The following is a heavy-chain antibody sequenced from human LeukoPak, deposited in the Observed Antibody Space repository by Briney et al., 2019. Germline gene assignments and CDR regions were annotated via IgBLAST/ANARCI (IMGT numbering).Heavy chain of an antibody. V-gene: IGHV4-59*08. CDR2: IYYSGST. D-gene: IGHD3-10*01. CDR1: GGSISSYY. Sequence: PSETLSLTCTVSGGSISSYYWSWIRQPPGKGLEWIGYIYYSGSTNYNPSLKSRVTISVDTSKNQFSLKLSSVTAADTAVYYCARNSNYGSGSYYRYWFDPWGQGTLVTVSS. CDR3: ARNSNYGSGSYYRYWFDP. J-gene: IGHJ5*02.